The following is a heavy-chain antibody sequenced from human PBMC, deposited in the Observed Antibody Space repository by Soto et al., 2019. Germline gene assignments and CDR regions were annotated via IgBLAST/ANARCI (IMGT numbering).Heavy chain of an antibody. CDR1: GDSVSTNSAA. Sequence: PSQTLSLTCVISGDSVSTNSAAWNWIRQSPSRGLEWLGRTYYRSKWYNDYAVSVKSRITINPDTSKNQFSLQLNSVTPEDTAVYYCARGLISGSHYSGGWYYFDSWGQGTQVTVSS. J-gene: IGHJ4*02. CDR3: ARGLISGSHYSGGWYYFDS. CDR2: TYYRSKWYN. V-gene: IGHV6-1*01. D-gene: IGHD1-26*01.